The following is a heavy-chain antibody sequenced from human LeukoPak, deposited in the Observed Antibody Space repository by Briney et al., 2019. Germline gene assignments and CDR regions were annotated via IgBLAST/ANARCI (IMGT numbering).Heavy chain of an antibody. CDR1: GFTVSSNY. J-gene: IGHJ6*02. CDR3: ARDNTDYYDSSVYYYGMDV. D-gene: IGHD3-22*01. V-gene: IGHV3-66*01. Sequence: GGSLRLSCAASGFTVSSNYMSWVRQAPGKGLEWVSVIYSGGSIYYADSVKGRFTISRDNSKSTLYLQMNSLRAEDTAVYYCARDNTDYYDSSVYYYGMDVWGQGTTVTVSS. CDR2: IYSGGSI.